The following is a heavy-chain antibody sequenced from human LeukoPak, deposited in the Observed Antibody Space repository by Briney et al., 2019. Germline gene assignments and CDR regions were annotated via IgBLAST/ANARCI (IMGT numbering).Heavy chain of an antibody. J-gene: IGHJ5*01. CDR3: ARDLGMTTVTYNWFDT. Sequence: ASVKLSCKASGYTFTGYYMHWVRQAPGQGLEWMGWINPNIGGTNYAQKFQGRVTMTRDTSISTAYMELSRLRSDDTAVYYCARDLGMTTVTYNWFDTWGQGTLVTVSS. CDR1: GYTFTGYY. V-gene: IGHV1-2*02. D-gene: IGHD4-17*01. CDR2: INPNIGGT.